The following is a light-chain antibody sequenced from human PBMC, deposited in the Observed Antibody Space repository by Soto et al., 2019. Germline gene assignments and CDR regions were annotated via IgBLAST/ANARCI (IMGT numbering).Light chain of an antibody. CDR3: QKCNGAPFT. Sequence: DFQMTQSPSSLSASVGDRVTITCRASQDIRNNLAWYLQKPGKVPQLLIYTASTLQSGVTSRLSASGSGTDFTLTISSLQPEDVGIYYCQKCNGAPFTFGTGTTVDIK. J-gene: IGKJ3*01. V-gene: IGKV1-27*01. CDR1: QDIRNN. CDR2: TAS.